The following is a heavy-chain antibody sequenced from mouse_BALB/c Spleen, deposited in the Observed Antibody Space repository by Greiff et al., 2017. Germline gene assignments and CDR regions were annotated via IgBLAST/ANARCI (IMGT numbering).Heavy chain of an antibody. V-gene: IGHV5-9*03. CDR3: ARYPYGSYWYFEV. Sequence: EVMVVESGGGLVKPGGSLKLSCAASGFTFSSYTMSWVRQTPEKRLEWVATISSGGGNTYYPDSVKGRFTISSDNAKNNLYLQMSSLRSEDTALYYSARYPYGSYWYFEVWGAGTTVTVSS. J-gene: IGHJ1*01. D-gene: IGHD2-2*01. CDR1: GFTFSSYT. CDR2: ISSGGGNT.